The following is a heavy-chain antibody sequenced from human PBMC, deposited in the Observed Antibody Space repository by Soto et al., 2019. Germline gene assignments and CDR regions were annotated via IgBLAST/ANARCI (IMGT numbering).Heavy chain of an antibody. V-gene: IGHV4-59*12. J-gene: IGHJ3*02. CDR2: INYSGST. Sequence: SETLSLTCTVSGGSISSYYWSWIRQPPGKGLEWIGYINYSGSTNYNPSLKSRVTISVDTSKNQFSLKLSSVTAADTAVYYCARSQVVGATSAFDIWGQGTMVTVSS. D-gene: IGHD1-26*01. CDR1: GGSISSYY. CDR3: ARSQVVGATSAFDI.